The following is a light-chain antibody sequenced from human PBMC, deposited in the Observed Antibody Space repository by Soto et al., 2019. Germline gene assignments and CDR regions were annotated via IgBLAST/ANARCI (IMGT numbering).Light chain of an antibody. J-gene: IGKJ1*01. CDR3: QQYKNWPPWT. Sequence: ETVMTQSPATLSVSPGESATLSCRASQSVSSNLAWYQQKGGQAPRLLIYGASTRATGIPARFSGSGSGTEFTHTISSLQSEDFAVYYCQQYKNWPPWTFGQGTKVEIK. CDR2: GAS. V-gene: IGKV3-15*01. CDR1: QSVSSN.